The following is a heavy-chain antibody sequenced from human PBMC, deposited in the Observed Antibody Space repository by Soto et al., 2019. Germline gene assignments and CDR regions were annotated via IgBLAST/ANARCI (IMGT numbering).Heavy chain of an antibody. J-gene: IGHJ5*02. CDR3: VAWGTSTSNP. D-gene: IGHD1-1*01. CDR2: TKPDGSEK. V-gene: IGHV3-7*01. Sequence: PGGSLRLSCAASGFTFNTRWVSWVRQAPGKGLEWVAHTKPDGSEKYYVDSARGRFTISRDNARNSLYLQMNSLRADDTAVYYCVAWGTSTSNPWGQGTLVTVSS. CDR1: GFTFNTRW.